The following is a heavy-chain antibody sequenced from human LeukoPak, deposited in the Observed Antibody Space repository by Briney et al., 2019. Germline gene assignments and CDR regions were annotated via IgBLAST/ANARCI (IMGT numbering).Heavy chain of an antibody. CDR1: GFSLSTSGMC. D-gene: IGHD2-8*01. J-gene: IGHJ3*02. CDR3: ARMPQNKGLLKAFDN. Sequence: SGPALVKPTQTLTLTCTFSGFSLSTSGMCVSWIRQPPGKALEWLARIDWDDDKYYSTSLKTRLTISKDTSKNQVVLTMTNMDPFDTTQDYCARMPQNKGLLKAFDNLGQGTMVTGPS. V-gene: IGHV2-70*11. CDR2: IDWDDDK.